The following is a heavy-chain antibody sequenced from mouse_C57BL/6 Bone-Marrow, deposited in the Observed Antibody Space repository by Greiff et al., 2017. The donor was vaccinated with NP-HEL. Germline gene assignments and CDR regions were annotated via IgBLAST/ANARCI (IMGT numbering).Heavy chain of an antibody. V-gene: IGHV1-52*01. D-gene: IGHD1-1*01. CDR3: ARECYGSSFYWYFDV. J-gene: IGHJ1*03. CDR2: IDPSDSET. CDR1: GYTFTSYW. Sequence: QVQLQQPGAELVRPGSSVTLSCKASGYTFTSYWMHWVKQRPIQGLEWIGNIDPSDSETHYNQKFQDKATLTVDKSSSTAYMQLSSLTSEDSAVYYCARECYGSSFYWYFDVWGTGTTVTVSS.